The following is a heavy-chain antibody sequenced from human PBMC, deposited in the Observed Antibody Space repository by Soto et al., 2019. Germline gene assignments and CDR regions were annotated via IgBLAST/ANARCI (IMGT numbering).Heavy chain of an antibody. Sequence: QVQLQESGPGLVKPSETLSLTCTVSGGSISSYYWSWIRQPPGKGLGWIGYIYYSGSTNYNPSLKSRVTISVDTSKNQFSLKLSSVTAADTAVYYCARGKFWGGRDFDYWGQGTLVTVSS. CDR3: ARGKFWGGRDFDY. D-gene: IGHD2-15*01. CDR2: IYYSGST. V-gene: IGHV4-59*01. J-gene: IGHJ4*02. CDR1: GGSISSYY.